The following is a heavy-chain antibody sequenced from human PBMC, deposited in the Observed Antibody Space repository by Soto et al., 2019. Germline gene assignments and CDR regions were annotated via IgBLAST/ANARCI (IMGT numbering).Heavy chain of an antibody. CDR3: VKDESVDIVATAFDY. V-gene: IGHV3-64D*06. CDR1: GFTFSNYA. J-gene: IGHJ4*02. CDR2: ISSNGGST. D-gene: IGHD5-12*01. Sequence: GGSLRLSCSASGFTFSNYAMHWVHQAPGKGLEYVSAISSNGGSTYYADSVKGRFTISRDNSKNTLYLQMSSLRAEDTAVYYCVKDESVDIVATAFDYWGQGTLVTVSS.